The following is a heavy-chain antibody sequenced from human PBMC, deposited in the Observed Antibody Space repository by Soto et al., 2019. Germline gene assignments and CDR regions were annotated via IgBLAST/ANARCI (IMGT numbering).Heavy chain of an antibody. V-gene: IGHV3-23*01. CDR1: GFTFSSYA. CDR3: AKDISVYYYDSSGSGHLFDY. Sequence: PGGSLRLSCAASGFTFSSYAMSWVRQAPGKGLEWVSATSGSGGSTYYADFVKGRFTISRDNSKNTLYLQMNSLRAEDTAVYYCAKDISVYYYDSSGSGHLFDYWGQGTLVTVSS. D-gene: IGHD3-22*01. J-gene: IGHJ4*02. CDR2: TSGSGGST.